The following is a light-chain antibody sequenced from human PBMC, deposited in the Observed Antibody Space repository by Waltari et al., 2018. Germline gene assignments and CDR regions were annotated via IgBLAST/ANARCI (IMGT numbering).Light chain of an antibody. CDR2: DVS. Sequence: QSALTQPASVSGSPGQSITISCTGTSSDVGGYNYVSWYQQHPGKAPKLMIYDVSNRPSGVSNRFSGSTSGNTASLTISGLQAEDEADYYCSSYTSSSTYVFGTETKVTVL. CDR1: SSDVGGYNY. V-gene: IGLV2-14*01. J-gene: IGLJ1*01. CDR3: SSYTSSSTYV.